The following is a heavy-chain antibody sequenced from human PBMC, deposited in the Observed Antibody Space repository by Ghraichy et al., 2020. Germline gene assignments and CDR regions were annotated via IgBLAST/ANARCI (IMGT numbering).Heavy chain of an antibody. D-gene: IGHD2-2*01. CDR3: ARENCSSTSCYPNWFDP. J-gene: IGHJ5*02. Sequence: SETLSLTCTVSGGSISSYYWSWIRQPPGKGLEWIGYIYYSGSTNYNPSLKSRVTISVDTSKNQFSLKLSSVTAADTAVYYCARENCSSTSCYPNWFDPWGQGTLVTVSS. V-gene: IGHV4-59*01. CDR2: IYYSGST. CDR1: GGSISSYY.